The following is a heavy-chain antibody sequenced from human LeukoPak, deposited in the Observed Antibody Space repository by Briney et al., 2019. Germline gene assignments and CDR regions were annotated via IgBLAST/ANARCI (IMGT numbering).Heavy chain of an antibody. D-gene: IGHD5-18*01. CDR3: TTDRHTAMVQFDY. CDR2: IKSKTDGGTA. V-gene: IGHV3-15*01. CDR1: GFIFSNAW. J-gene: IGHJ4*02. Sequence: GGSLRLSCVASGFIFSNAWMSWVRQAPGRGLEWVGYIKSKTDGGTADYVAPVKGRFTISRDDSKNTLYLQMNSLKIEDTAVYYCTTDRHTAMVQFDYWGQGTLVTVSS.